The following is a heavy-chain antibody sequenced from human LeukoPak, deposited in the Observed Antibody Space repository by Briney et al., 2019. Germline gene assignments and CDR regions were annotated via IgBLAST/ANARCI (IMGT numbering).Heavy chain of an antibody. CDR1: GYTFTSYG. D-gene: IGHD7-27*01. Sequence: GASVNVSCKASGYTFTSYGISWVRQAPGQGLEWMGWISAYNGNTNYAQKLQGRVTMTTDTSSMTAYMERRGLRSDDTAVYYCARDDANWGIFDYWGQGTLVTVSS. V-gene: IGHV1-18*01. CDR2: ISAYNGNT. CDR3: ARDDANWGIFDY. J-gene: IGHJ4*02.